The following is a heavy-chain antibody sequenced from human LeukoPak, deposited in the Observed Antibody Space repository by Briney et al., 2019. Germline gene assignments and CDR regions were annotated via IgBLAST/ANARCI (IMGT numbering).Heavy chain of an antibody. Sequence: SGTLSLTCAVYGGSFSGYYWSWIRQPPGKGLEWIGEINHSGSTNYNPSLKSRVTISVDTSKNQFSLKLSSVTAADTAVYYCARGGYRSSTSCYERGKRFDPWGQGTLVTVSS. D-gene: IGHD2-2*01. CDR1: GGSFSGYY. CDR3: ARGGYRSSTSCYERGKRFDP. CDR2: INHSGST. J-gene: IGHJ5*02. V-gene: IGHV4-34*01.